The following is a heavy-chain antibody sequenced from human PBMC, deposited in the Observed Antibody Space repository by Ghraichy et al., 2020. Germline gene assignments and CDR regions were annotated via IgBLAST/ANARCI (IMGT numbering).Heavy chain of an antibody. Sequence: GGSLRLSCAASGITFSTHWMHWVRQAPGKGLVWVSRIKSDGSSTSYADSVKGRFTISRDNARNTLFLQMNSLRDEDTAVYYCARAQWLADDVFNFWGQGTLVTVSS. V-gene: IGHV3-74*01. CDR1: GITFSTHW. CDR3: ARAQWLADDVFNF. J-gene: IGHJ3*01. D-gene: IGHD6-19*01. CDR2: IKSDGSST.